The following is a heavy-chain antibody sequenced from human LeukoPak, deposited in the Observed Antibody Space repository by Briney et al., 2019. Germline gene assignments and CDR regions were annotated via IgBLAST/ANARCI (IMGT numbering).Heavy chain of an antibody. Sequence: ASVKVSCKASGYTFTMYYIHWVRQAPGQGLEWMGMINPSDAATTYAQTFQGSVTMTRDMSTTTVCMDLRSLRSQDTAVYFCAREQGGRLRGGLVGLFASYYTYYYMDIWGRGTTVTVSS. V-gene: IGHV1-46*01. CDR2: INPSDAAT. CDR3: AREQGGRLRGGLVGLFASYYTYYYMDI. CDR1: GYTFTMYY. J-gene: IGHJ6*03. D-gene: IGHD3-10*01.